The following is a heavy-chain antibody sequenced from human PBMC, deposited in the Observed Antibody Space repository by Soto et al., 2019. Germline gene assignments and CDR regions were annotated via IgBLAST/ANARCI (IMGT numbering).Heavy chain of an antibody. CDR2: ISYDGQNK. CDR1: GFTFSTYG. Sequence: QVQLVESGGGVVQPGRSLRLSCAASGFTFSTYGMHWVRQAPGQGLEWVAVISYDGQNKYYAQSVKGRLTISRDNSKNTLYLQVNSLRVEDTAVEYCAKGQHCSRTSCHFDYYGMDVWGQGTTVAVSS. CDR3: AKGQHCSRTSCHFDYYGMDV. D-gene: IGHD2-2*01. V-gene: IGHV3-30*18. J-gene: IGHJ6*02.